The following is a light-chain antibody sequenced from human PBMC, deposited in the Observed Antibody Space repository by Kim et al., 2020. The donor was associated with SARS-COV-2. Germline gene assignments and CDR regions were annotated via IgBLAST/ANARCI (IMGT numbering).Light chain of an antibody. V-gene: IGKV1-5*03. CDR2: RAS. Sequence: ASVGDSVIITCRASQSASDCLAWFQQKPGKAPKLLIYRASNLESGVPSRFSGSGSGTEFTLTITSLQPDDFATYYCQQYSEYPLTFGGGTKVDIK. CDR1: QSASDC. CDR3: QQYSEYPLT. J-gene: IGKJ4*01.